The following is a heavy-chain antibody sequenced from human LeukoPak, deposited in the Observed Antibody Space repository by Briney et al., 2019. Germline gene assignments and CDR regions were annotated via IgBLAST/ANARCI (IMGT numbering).Heavy chain of an antibody. CDR2: IIPIFGTA. Sequence: SVKVSCKASGGTFSSYAISWVRQAPGQGLEWMGGIIPIFGTANYAQKFQGRVTITADESTSTAYMELSSLRSDDTAVYYCARYSPQTLLSDYWGQGTLVTVSS. J-gene: IGHJ4*02. D-gene: IGHD2-15*01. CDR1: GGTFSSYA. CDR3: ARYSPQTLLSDY. V-gene: IGHV1-69*13.